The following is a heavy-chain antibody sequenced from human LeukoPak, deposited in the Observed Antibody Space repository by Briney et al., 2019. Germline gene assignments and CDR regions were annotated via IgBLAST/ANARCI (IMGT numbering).Heavy chain of an antibody. CDR1: GGSISSSSYY. J-gene: IGHJ4*02. D-gene: IGHD4-17*01. Sequence: PSETLSLTCTVSGGSISSSSYYWGWIRQPPGKGLEWIGSIYYSGSTYYNPSLKSRVTISVDTSKNQFSLKLSSVTAADTAVYYCAGRASAYGLWGQGTLVTVSS. CDR2: IYYSGST. V-gene: IGHV4-39*01. CDR3: AGRASAYGL.